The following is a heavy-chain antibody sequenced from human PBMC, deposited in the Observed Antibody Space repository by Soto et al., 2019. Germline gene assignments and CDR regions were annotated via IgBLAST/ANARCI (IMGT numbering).Heavy chain of an antibody. V-gene: IGHV3-23*01. CDR3: TQDGGSRDWLTVN. CDR1: GFTFTSYA. J-gene: IGHJ4*02. CDR2: ITGGGDNT. D-gene: IGHD3-9*01. Sequence: EVQLLESGGDLVQPGGSLRLSCAASGFTFTSYAMSWIRQAPGKGLEWVSAITGGGDNTYYADSVKGRFTISRDNSKNTLYLQMNSLRAEDTAFYYCTQDGGSRDWLTVNCGQGPLVTVSA.